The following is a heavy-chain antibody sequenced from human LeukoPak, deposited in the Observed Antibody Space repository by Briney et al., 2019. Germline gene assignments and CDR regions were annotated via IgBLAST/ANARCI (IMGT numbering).Heavy chain of an antibody. J-gene: IGHJ4*02. D-gene: IGHD1-14*01. Sequence: GGSLRLSCAASGFTFSSYWMSWVRQTPGKGLESVANIRQDGSDKYYVDSVKGRFIISRDNAKNSLYLEMNSLRAEDSAVYYCARLYHNPPFDYWGQGTLVTVSS. CDR3: ARLYHNPPFDY. CDR1: GFTFSSYW. V-gene: IGHV3-7*01. CDR2: IRQDGSDK.